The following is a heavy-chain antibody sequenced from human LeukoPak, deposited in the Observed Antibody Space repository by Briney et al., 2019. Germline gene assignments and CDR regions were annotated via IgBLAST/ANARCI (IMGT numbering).Heavy chain of an antibody. CDR1: GGSIANANYY. CDR2: VFYSGSS. CDR3: ARHWEVSSTPVAYFEV. V-gene: IGHV4-39*01. D-gene: IGHD3-16*02. Sequence: SETLSLTCTVSGGSIANANYYWGWARHPPGKSLEWIGSVFYSGSSHPNPSLKSRVTISVDTSKNQFYLSLNSVTAADTAIYYCARHWEVSSTPVAYFEVWGQGTRVIVSS. J-gene: IGHJ1*01.